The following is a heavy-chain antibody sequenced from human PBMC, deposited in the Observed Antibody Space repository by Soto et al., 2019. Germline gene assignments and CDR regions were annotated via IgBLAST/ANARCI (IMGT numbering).Heavy chain of an antibody. Sequence: PSETLSLTCTVSGGSFSPNYWSWIRQPPGKGLEWVGYIYYDGTARHNPSLKSRVTISLETSRSQFSLSNLISDDTAVYYCAREIRSGYYKYWYFDLWGRGTLVTVSS. V-gene: IGHV4-59*01. CDR2: IYYDGTA. CDR3: AREIRSGYYKYWYFDL. J-gene: IGHJ2*01. D-gene: IGHD3-3*01. CDR1: GGSFSPNY.